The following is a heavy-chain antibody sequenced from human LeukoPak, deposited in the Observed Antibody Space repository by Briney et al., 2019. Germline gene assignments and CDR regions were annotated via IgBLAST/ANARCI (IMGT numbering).Heavy chain of an antibody. CDR2: IYPGDSDT. CDR3: ARQGVPGLLYFDS. CDR1: GYSFTSYW. D-gene: IGHD2/OR15-2a*01. Sequence: PGESLKISCKGSGYSFTSYWIGWVRQMPGKGLEWMAIIYPGDSDTRYSPSFQGQVTISADKSISTAYLQWSSLKASDTAIYYCARQGVPGLLYFDSWDQGTLVTVSS. J-gene: IGHJ4*02. V-gene: IGHV5-51*01.